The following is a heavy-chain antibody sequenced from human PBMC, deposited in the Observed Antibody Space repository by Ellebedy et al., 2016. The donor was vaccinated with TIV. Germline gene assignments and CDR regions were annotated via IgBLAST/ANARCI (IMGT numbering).Heavy chain of an antibody. CDR1: GDSVSNKYAT. CDR2: TYFRSEWHN. CDR3: ARGAYNSSWS. J-gene: IGHJ5*02. V-gene: IGHV6-1*01. D-gene: IGHD6-13*01. Sequence: SQTLSLTCAISGDSVSNKYATWNWIRQSPSRGLEWLGRTYFRSEWHNDYAVSVKSRISINPDTSKNQFSLHLNSVTPEDTAVYYCARGAYNSSWSWGQGTLVTVSS.